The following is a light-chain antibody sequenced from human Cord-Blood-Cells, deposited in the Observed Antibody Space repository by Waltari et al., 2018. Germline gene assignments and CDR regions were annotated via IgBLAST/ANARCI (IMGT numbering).Light chain of an antibody. J-gene: IGLJ3*02. CDR3: CSYVGSYTWV. Sequence: QSALTQPRSVSGSPGQSVTISCTGTSSDVGGYNYVSCYQQHPGQVPKLMIYDVSKRPSGVPDRFSGSKSGNTASLTISGLQAEDEADYYCCSYVGSYTWVFGGGTKLTVL. CDR2: DVS. V-gene: IGLV2-11*01. CDR1: SSDVGGYNY.